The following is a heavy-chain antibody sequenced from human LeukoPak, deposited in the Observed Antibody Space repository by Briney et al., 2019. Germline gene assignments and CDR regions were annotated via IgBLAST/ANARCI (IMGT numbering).Heavy chain of an antibody. D-gene: IGHD3-22*01. CDR2: ISYDGNNK. V-gene: IGHV3-30-3*01. Sequence: GRSLRLSCAASGFTFSSYAMHWVRQAPGKGLEWVAVISYDGNNKYYADSVKGRFTISRDNSKNTLYLQMNSLRAEDTAVYYCARDKDGVITGYFDYWGQGTLVTVSS. CDR1: GFTFSSYA. CDR3: ARDKDGVITGYFDY. J-gene: IGHJ4*02.